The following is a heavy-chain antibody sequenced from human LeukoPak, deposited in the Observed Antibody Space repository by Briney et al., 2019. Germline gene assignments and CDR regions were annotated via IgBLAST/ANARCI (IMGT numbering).Heavy chain of an antibody. D-gene: IGHD4-17*01. Sequence: SETLSLTCAVYGGSFSGYYWSWIRQPPGKGLEWIGEINHSGSTNYNPSLKSRVTISVDTSKNQFSLKLSSVTAADTAVYYCARPAVTDDAFDIWGQGTMVTVS. CDR3: ARPAVTDDAFDI. J-gene: IGHJ3*02. CDR2: INHSGST. V-gene: IGHV4-34*01. CDR1: GGSFSGYY.